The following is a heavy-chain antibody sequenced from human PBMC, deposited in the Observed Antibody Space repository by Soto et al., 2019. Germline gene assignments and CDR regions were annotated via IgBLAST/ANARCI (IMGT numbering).Heavy chain of an antibody. D-gene: IGHD3-22*01. CDR3: ARRDRSGFSYWLDT. CDR2: IYFSGTT. Sequence: QVQLQESGPGLVKPSQTLSLTCTVSGGSISSGDYYWSWIRQHPGKGLEWIGTIYFSGTTYYNPSLKSRVTISVDTSKSQFSLKLSSVTAADTAVYYCARRDRSGFSYWLDTWGQGTLLPVSS. J-gene: IGHJ5*02. CDR1: GGSISSGDYY. V-gene: IGHV4-31*03.